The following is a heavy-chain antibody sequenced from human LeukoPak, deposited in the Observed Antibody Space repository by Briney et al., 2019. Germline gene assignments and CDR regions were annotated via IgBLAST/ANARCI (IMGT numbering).Heavy chain of an antibody. CDR2: ISSSGITI. CDR1: GFIFSIYE. D-gene: IGHD4-17*01. V-gene: IGHV3-48*03. CDR3: ARVGYGDYGVGGLDN. J-gene: IGHJ4*02. Sequence: PGRSLRLSCAASGFIFSIYEMNWVRQARAKGREGVSYISSSGITIYYADSVKGRLTISRDNAKKSLYMQMNSLRAEDTAVYYCARVGYGDYGVGGLDNWGQGTLVTVSS.